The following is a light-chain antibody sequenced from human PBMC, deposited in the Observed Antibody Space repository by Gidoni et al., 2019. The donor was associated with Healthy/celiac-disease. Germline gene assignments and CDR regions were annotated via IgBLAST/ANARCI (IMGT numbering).Light chain of an antibody. V-gene: IGKV1-5*01. CDR1: QSISSW. Sequence: GDRVTITCRASQSISSWFAWYQQKPGKAPKLLIYDASSLESGVPSRFSGSGSGTEFTLTISSLQPDDFATYYCQQYRTFXQXTKVEIK. CDR3: QQYRT. CDR2: DAS. J-gene: IGKJ1*01.